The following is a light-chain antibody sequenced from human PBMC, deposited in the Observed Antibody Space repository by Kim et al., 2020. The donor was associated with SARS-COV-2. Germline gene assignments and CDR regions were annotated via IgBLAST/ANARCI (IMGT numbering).Light chain of an antibody. CDR1: QGISNF. Sequence: DIQMTQSPSSLSASVGDRVTITCRADQGISNFFAWYQQRPGKAPKLLIYATSALHSGVPSRFSGSKSGTHFTLTIDSLQPEDFATYYCQNYNDAPWTFDQGTKVDIK. J-gene: IGKJ1*01. CDR3: QNYNDAPWT. V-gene: IGKV1-27*01. CDR2: ATS.